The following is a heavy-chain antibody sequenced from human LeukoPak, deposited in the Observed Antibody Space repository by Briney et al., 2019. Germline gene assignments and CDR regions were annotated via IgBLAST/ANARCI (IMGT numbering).Heavy chain of an antibody. J-gene: IGHJ6*02. V-gene: IGHV1-46*01. CDR2: IDPSGGST. CDR1: GYTFASYY. D-gene: IGHD6-13*01. CDR3: AREKLSSSWYYYGMDV. Sequence: ASVKVSCKASGYTFASYYMHWMRQAPGQGLEWMGIIDPSGGSTSYAQKFQGRVTMTRDTSTSTVYMELSSLRSEDTAVYYCAREKLSSSWYYYGMDVWGQGTTVTVSS.